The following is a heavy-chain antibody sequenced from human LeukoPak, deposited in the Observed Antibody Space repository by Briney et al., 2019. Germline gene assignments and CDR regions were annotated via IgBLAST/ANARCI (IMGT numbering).Heavy chain of an antibody. J-gene: IGHJ4*02. Sequence: SVKVSCKASGGTFSSYAISWVRQAPGQGLEWMGGIIPIFGTANYAQKFQGRVTITADESTSTAYMELSSLRSEDTAVYYCARFPGRGVAAAVAHWGQGTLVTVSS. CDR3: ARFPGRGVAAAVAH. V-gene: IGHV1-69*13. CDR1: GGTFSSYA. D-gene: IGHD6-13*01. CDR2: IIPIFGTA.